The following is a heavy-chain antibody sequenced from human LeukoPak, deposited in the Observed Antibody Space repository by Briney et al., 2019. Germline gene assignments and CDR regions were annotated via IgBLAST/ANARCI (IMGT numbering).Heavy chain of an antibody. CDR3: ARDMGSGYFFAEGY. J-gene: IGHJ4*02. D-gene: IGHD3-22*01. Sequence: PWGSLRLSCAASGFTFDDYGMSWVRQAPGKGLEWVCGIKWDGGSTGYADSVKGRVTISRDNAKNSLYLQMNSLRAEDTAFYYCARDMGSGYFFAEGYWGQGTLVTVSS. V-gene: IGHV3-20*04. CDR2: IKWDGGST. CDR1: GFTFDDYG.